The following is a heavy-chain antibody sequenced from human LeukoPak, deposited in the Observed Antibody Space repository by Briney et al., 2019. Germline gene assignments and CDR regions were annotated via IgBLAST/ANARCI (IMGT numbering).Heavy chain of an antibody. Sequence: ASVKVSCKASGYTFTSYYMHWVRQAPGQGLEWMGLINPTGGSTGYAQKFQGRVTMTRDMSTSTDYMELSSLRSEDTAIYYCARDISVGDNAGWFDPWGQGTLVTVS. V-gene: IGHV1-46*01. D-gene: IGHD1-26*01. CDR3: ARDISVGDNAGWFDP. J-gene: IGHJ5*02. CDR2: INPTGGST. CDR1: GYTFTSYY.